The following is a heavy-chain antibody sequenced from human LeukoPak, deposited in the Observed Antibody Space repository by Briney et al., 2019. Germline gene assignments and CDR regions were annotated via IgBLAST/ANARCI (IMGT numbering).Heavy chain of an antibody. CDR1: GLTFSSYS. V-gene: IGHV3-21*01. J-gene: IGHJ5*02. CDR3: ARDQGAIRLNYFDP. D-gene: IGHD4-11*01. CDR2: ISSSSMSI. Sequence: GGSLRLSCAASGLTFSSYSMNWVRQAPGKGLEWVSYISSSSMSIHYADSVKGRFTISRDNAKNALYLQMNSLRAEDTAVYFCARDQGAIRLNYFDPWGQGTLVTVSS.